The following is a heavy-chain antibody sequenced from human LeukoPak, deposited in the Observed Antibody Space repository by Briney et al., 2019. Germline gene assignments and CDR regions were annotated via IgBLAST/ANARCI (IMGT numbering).Heavy chain of an antibody. V-gene: IGHV1-2*02. J-gene: IGHJ4*02. CDR3: ARVVGDIVVVVAATGVWYYFDY. CDR2: INPNSGGT. Sequence: GASVKVSCKASGYTFTGYYMHWVRQAPGQGLEWMGWINPNSGGTNYAQKFQGRVTMTRDTSISTAYMELSRLRSDDTAVYYCARVVGDIVVVVAATGVWYYFDYWGQGTLVTVSS. D-gene: IGHD2-15*01. CDR1: GYTFTGYY.